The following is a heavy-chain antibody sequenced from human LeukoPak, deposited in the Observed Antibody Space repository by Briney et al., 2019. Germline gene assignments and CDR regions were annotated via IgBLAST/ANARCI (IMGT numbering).Heavy chain of an antibody. V-gene: IGHV3-21*01. J-gene: IGHJ6*02. CDR1: GFTFSSYS. D-gene: IGHD3-9*01. Sequence: GGSLRLSCAASGFTFSSYSMNWVRQAPGKGLEWVSSISSSSSYIYYADSVKGRFTISRDNAKNSLYLQMNSLRAEDTAVYYCARASRRLLRYFDRLPPYGMDVWGQGTTVTVSS. CDR2: ISSSSSYI. CDR3: ARASRRLLRYFDRLPPYGMDV.